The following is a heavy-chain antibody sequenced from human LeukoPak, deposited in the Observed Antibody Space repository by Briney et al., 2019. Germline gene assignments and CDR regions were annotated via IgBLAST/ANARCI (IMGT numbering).Heavy chain of an antibody. V-gene: IGHV3-23*01. CDR3: AKSVCLGGRCYYYFDC. J-gene: IGHJ4*02. D-gene: IGHD2-15*01. CDR1: GFTLVNHA. CDR2: ISGSGGNT. Sequence: GGSLRLSCAASGFTLVNHAMSWVRQAPGKGLEWVSSISGSGGNTSYGDSEKGRFTVSRDTAKNTLYLQMKDLRAEDTARYMCAKSVCLGGRCYYYFDCWGQGTQVTVSS.